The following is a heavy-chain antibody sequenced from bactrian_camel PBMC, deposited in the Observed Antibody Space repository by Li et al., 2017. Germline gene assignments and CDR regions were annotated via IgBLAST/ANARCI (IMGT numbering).Heavy chain of an antibody. Sequence: HVQLVESGEGSVQSGGTLRLSCTAPGNTGSTYSMGWFRQAPGKEREGVSCISWRGGITRYADWVKGRFTISRDNAANTVYLQMNSLKSEDTALYYCATDPRDPTYWGQGTQVTVS. CDR3: ATDPRDPTY. V-gene: IGHV3S60*01. CDR1: GNTGSTYS. CDR2: ISWRGGIT. J-gene: IGHJ4*01.